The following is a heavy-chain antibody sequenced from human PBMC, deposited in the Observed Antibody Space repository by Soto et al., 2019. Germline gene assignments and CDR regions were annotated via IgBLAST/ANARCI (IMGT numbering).Heavy chain of an antibody. Sequence: SVKLSCKASGGAFSSYVISWVRQAPGQGLEWMGGIIPFFDTANYAQKFQGRVTISAAESTSTAYMELHSLRSEDTAVYYCASGHYHDSTGYYPAEYFQYSGQGTPVTGPS. J-gene: IGHJ1*01. CDR3: ASGHYHDSTGYYPAEYFQY. CDR1: GGAFSSYV. D-gene: IGHD3-22*01. CDR2: IIPFFDTA. V-gene: IGHV1-69*01.